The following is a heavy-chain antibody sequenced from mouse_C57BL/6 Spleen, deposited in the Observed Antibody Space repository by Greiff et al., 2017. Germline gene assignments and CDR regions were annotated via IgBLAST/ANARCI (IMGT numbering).Heavy chain of an antibody. CDR3: ARGDWDVGGEPFDV. J-gene: IGHJ1*03. D-gene: IGHD4-1*01. Sequence: QVQLQQSGAELMKPGASVKLSCKATGYTFTGYWIEWVKQRPGHGLEWIGEILPVSGSTNYNEKFKGKATFTADTSSNTAYMQLSSLTTEDSAIYYCARGDWDVGGEPFDVWGTGTTVTVSA. CDR2: ILPVSGST. V-gene: IGHV1-9*01. CDR1: GYTFTGYW.